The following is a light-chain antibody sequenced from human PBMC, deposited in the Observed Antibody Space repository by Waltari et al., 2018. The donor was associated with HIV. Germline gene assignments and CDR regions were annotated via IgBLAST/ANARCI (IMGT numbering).Light chain of an antibody. CDR2: EVS. V-gene: IGLV2-11*01. CDR3: CSYGGTYNV. J-gene: IGLJ1*01. CDR1: SSDVGGYNS. Sequence: QSALTQPRSVSGSPGQSVTISCTGTSSDVGGYNSVSWYQQHPGKAPKLLIYEVSKWPSGVPDRFSGSKSGNTASLTISGLRADDEADYYCCSYGGTYNVFGTETKVTIL.